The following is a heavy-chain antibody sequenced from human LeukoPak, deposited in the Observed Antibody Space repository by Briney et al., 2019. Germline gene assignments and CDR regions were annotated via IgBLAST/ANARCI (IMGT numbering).Heavy chain of an antibody. V-gene: IGHV4-34*01. D-gene: IGHD4-17*01. J-gene: IGHJ4*02. CDR1: GGSFSGYY. CDR3: ARLGYGDYDY. Sequence: SETLSLTCAVYGGSFSGYYWSWIRQPPGKGLEWIGEINHSGSTNYNPSLKSRVTISVDTSKTQFSLKLSSVTAADTAVYYCARLGYGDYDYWGQGTLVTVSS. CDR2: INHSGST.